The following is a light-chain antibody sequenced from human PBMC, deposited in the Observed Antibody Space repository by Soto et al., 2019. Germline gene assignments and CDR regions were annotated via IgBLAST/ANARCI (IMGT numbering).Light chain of an antibody. J-gene: IGKJ3*01. V-gene: IGKV3-20*01. CDR2: AAS. CDR1: QSVSCNY. Sequence: IVLTQFPGTLPFSPGERATLSCRASQSVSCNYLSWYQQLPGQPPRLLIHAASRRATGIPDRFSGSGSGTDFTLSISRLEPEDSGVYYCQPYNTLPFTFGPGTRVHI. CDR3: QPYNTLPFT.